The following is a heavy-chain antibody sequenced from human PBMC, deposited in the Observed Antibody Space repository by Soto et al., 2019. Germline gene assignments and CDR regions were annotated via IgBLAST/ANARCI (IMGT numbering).Heavy chain of an antibody. CDR3: AKDCREYSSSPSDY. J-gene: IGHJ4*02. CDR2: VSGSGGST. V-gene: IGHV3-23*01. CDR1: GFTFSSYA. D-gene: IGHD6-6*01. Sequence: GGSLRLSCAASGFTFSSYAMSWVRQAPGKGLEWVSAVSGSGGSTYYADSVKGRFTISRDNSKNTLYLQMNSLRAEDTAVYYCAKDCREYSSSPSDYWCQGTLVTVSS.